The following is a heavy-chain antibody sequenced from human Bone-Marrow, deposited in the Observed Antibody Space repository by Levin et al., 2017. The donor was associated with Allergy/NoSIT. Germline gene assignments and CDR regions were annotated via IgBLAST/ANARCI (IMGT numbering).Heavy chain of an antibody. CDR1: GFTFSSYA. CDR3: ARSGYSSSWFYWYFDL. J-gene: IGHJ2*01. Sequence: GESLKISCAASGFTFSSYAMHWVRQAPGKGLEWVAVMSYDASDKYYADSVKGRFTISRDNSKNSLYLQMNSLRAEDTAVYYCARSGYSSSWFYWYFDLWGRGTLVTVSS. D-gene: IGHD6-13*01. CDR2: MSYDASDK. V-gene: IGHV3-30-3*01.